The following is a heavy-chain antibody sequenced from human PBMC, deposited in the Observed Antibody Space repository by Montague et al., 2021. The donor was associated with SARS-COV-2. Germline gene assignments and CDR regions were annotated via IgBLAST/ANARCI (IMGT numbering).Heavy chain of an antibody. CDR1: GGSISSYY. CDR2: IYYSGST. Sequence: SETLSLTCTVSGGSISSYYWSWIRQPPGKGLEWIGYIYYSGSTNYNPSRKSRVTISVDTSKNQFSLKLSSVTAADTAVYYCARALVPEEWLFGGDYYYYMDVWGKGTTVTVSS. D-gene: IGHD3-3*01. J-gene: IGHJ6*03. CDR3: ARALVPEEWLFGGDYYYYMDV. V-gene: IGHV4-59*01.